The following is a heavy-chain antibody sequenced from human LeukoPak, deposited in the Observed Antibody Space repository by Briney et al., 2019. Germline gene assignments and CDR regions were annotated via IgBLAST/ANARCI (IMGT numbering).Heavy chain of an antibody. D-gene: IGHD1-1*01. CDR3: AKDVRPNNCVARQIDY. Sequence: GESLRFSCGASRFSFSSYGMHWVRQAPGKGLEWVAFIRYDGSKKYYADSLKGRFTVSRDNSRNTLYLQMNSLRPEDTAVYYCAKDVRPNNCVARQIDYWGQGTLVTVSS. CDR2: IRYDGSKK. V-gene: IGHV3-30*02. CDR1: RFSFSSYG. J-gene: IGHJ4*02.